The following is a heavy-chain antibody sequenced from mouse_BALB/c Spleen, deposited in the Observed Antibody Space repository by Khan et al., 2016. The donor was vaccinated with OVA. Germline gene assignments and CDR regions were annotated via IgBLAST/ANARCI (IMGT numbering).Heavy chain of an antibody. CDR3: ARTARIKY. J-gene: IGHJ2*01. Sequence: EVQLQESGPGLVKPSQSLSLTCTVTGYSITSGYGWNWIRQFPGNKLEWMGYISYSGSTNYNPFLKSRISIIRDTSKNQFFLQLNSVTTEETATYNCARTARIKYWGQGTTLTVSS. V-gene: IGHV3-2*02. CDR2: ISYSGST. CDR1: GYSITSGYG. D-gene: IGHD1-2*01.